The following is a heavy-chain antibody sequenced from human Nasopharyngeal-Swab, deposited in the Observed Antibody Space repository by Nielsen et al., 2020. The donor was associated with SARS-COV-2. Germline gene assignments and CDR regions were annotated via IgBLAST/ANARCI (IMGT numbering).Heavy chain of an antibody. CDR2: IYYSGST. CDR1: GGSISSYY. J-gene: IGHJ3*02. CDR3: ARDRRGGYYDSSWAFDI. D-gene: IGHD3-22*01. V-gene: IGHV4-59*01. Sequence: SETLSLTCTVSGGSISSYYWSWIRQPPGKGLEWIGYIYYSGSTNYNPSLKSPVTISVDTSKNQFSLKLSSVTAADTAVYYCARDRRGGYYDSSWAFDIWGQGTMVTVSS.